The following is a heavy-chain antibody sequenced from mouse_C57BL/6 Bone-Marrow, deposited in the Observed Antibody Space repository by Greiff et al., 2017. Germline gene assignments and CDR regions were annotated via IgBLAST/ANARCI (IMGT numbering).Heavy chain of an antibody. J-gene: IGHJ2*01. CDR2: IYPGDGDT. D-gene: IGHD2-4*01. CDR1: GYAFSSSW. CDR3: AKEGVYYDYDFDY. Sequence: QVQLKESGPELVKPGASVKISCKASGYAFSSSWMNWVKQRPGKGLEWIGRIYPGDGDTNYNGKFKGKATLTADKSSSTAYMQLSSLTSEDSAVYFCAKEGVYYDYDFDYWGQGTTLTVSS. V-gene: IGHV1-82*01.